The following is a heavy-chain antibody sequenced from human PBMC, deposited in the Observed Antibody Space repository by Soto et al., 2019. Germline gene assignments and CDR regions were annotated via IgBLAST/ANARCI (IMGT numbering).Heavy chain of an antibody. D-gene: IGHD6-19*01. CDR1: GGSISSYY. Sequence: SETLSLTCTVSGGSISSYYWSWIRQPPGKGLEWIGYIYYSGSTNYNPSLKSRVTISVDTSKNQFSLKLSSVTAADTAVYYCARALAVAGFGWFDPWGQGTLVTVSS. J-gene: IGHJ5*02. CDR2: IYYSGST. CDR3: ARALAVAGFGWFDP. V-gene: IGHV4-59*01.